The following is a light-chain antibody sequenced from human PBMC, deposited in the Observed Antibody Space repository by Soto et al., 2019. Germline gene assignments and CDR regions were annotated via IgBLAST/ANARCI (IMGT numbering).Light chain of an antibody. Sequence: EIVLTQSPGTLSLSPGERATLSCRASQSVSSSYLAWYQQGPGQAPRLLIYGASSRATGIPDRFSGSGSGTDFTLTISRLEAEDFAVYYCQQYGSSSWTFGQGTKVEIK. CDR3: QQYGSSSWT. J-gene: IGKJ1*01. CDR2: GAS. CDR1: QSVSSSY. V-gene: IGKV3-20*01.